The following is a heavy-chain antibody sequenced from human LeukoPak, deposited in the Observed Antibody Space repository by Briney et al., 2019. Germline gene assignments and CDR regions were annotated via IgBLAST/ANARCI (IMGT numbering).Heavy chain of an antibody. V-gene: IGHV3-48*03. CDR2: LSSSGSAF. J-gene: IGHJ4*02. Sequence: GGSLRLSCAASGFTFSSYWMSWVRQAPGKGLEWIAYLSSSGSAFSYADSVKGRFTIARDNAKNSVYLEMNSLRADDTAVYYCARSARLMKGVVEVTALDDWGQGTLVTVSS. CDR3: ARSARLMKGVVEVTALDD. CDR1: GFTFSSYW. D-gene: IGHD3-3*01.